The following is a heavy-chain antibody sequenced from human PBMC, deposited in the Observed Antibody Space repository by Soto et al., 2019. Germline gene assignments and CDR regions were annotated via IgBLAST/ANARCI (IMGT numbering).Heavy chain of an antibody. CDR2: ISNDGITK. J-gene: IGHJ4*02. CDR3: YSSGW. CDR1: GFTFSTFA. Sequence: QVQLVESGGGVVQPGRSLRLSCAASGFTFSTFAMHWVRQAPGKGLEWVALISNDGITKYYAESVKGRFTISRDNSKNTLYLEIDSLRTEDTAVYYAYSSGWWGQGTRVTVSS. V-gene: IGHV3-30*03. D-gene: IGHD6-19*01.